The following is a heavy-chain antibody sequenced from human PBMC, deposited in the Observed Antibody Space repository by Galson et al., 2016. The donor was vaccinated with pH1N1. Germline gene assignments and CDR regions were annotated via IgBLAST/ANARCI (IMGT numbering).Heavy chain of an antibody. CDR3: VRGRYCSGGSCYAPTAEYFQH. Sequence: SLRLSCAASGFIFTNYWMHWVRHAPGRGLVWVARVNNDGSSTNYADSVKGRFTLSRDNAKNTGFLEMSSLRAEDTGAYYCVRGRYCSGGSCYAPTAEYFQHWGRGTLLTVSS. CDR2: VNNDGSST. V-gene: IGHV3-74*01. J-gene: IGHJ1*01. CDR1: GFIFTNYW. D-gene: IGHD2-15*01.